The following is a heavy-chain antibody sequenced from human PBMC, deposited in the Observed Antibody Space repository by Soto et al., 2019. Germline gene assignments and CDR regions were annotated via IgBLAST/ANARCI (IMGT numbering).Heavy chain of an antibody. CDR1: GGSISSYY. CDR3: ARHVVPAANNWFDP. CDR2: IYYSGST. Sequence: SETLSLTCTVSGGSISSYYWSWIRQPPGKGLEWIGYIYYSGSTNYNPSLKSRVPISVDTSKNQFSLKLSSVTAADMAVYYCARHVVPAANNWFDPWGQGTLVTVSS. D-gene: IGHD2-2*01. V-gene: IGHV4-59*08. J-gene: IGHJ5*02.